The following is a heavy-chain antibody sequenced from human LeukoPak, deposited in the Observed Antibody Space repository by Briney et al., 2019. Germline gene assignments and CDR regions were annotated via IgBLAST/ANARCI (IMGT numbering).Heavy chain of an antibody. V-gene: IGHV4-61*02. D-gene: IGHD1-26*01. CDR2: FFATGST. CDR1: GGSINSGNYY. CDR3: ARGIVSPRFYDYMDV. J-gene: IGHJ6*03. Sequence: PSQTLSLTCTVSGGSINSGNYYWTWIRQPAGKGLEWIGRFFATGSTSSSHNPSLSGRASISVDTSKNQFSLELTSVTAADTAVYYCARGIVSPRFYDYMDVWGKGTTATVSS.